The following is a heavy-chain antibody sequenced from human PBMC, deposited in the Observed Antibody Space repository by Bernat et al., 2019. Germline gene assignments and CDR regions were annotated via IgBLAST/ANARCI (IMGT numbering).Heavy chain of an antibody. V-gene: IGHV3-49*03. D-gene: IGHD2-21*02. CDR1: GFTFGDYA. CDR2: IRSKAYGGTT. Sequence: EVQLVESGGGLVQPGRSLRLSCTASGFTFGDYAMSWFRQAPGKGLEWVGFIRSKAYGGTTEYGAYVKGRFTISRDDSKSIAYLQMNSLKTEDTAVYYCTRVGPYCGGDCYDNWFDPWGQGTLVTVSS. J-gene: IGHJ5*02. CDR3: TRVGPYCGGDCYDNWFDP.